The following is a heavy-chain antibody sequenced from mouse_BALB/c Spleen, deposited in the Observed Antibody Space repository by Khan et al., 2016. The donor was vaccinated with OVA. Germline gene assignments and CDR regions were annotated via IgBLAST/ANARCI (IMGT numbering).Heavy chain of an antibody. CDR3: TIGGYSSFAY. Sequence: VQLQQSGTVLARPGASVKMSCKASGYSFTSYLIHWVKQRPGQGLEWIGDIYPGNSDTNYNQKFKDKVKLTAGTSASTAYMELSSLTNEDSAVYYCTIGGYSSFAYWGQGTLVTVSA. CDR2: IYPGNSDT. CDR1: GYSFTSYL. D-gene: IGHD1-3*01. J-gene: IGHJ3*01. V-gene: IGHV1-5*01.